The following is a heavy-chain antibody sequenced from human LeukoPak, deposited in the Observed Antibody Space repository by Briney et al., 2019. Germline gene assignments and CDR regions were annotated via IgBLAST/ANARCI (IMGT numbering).Heavy chain of an antibody. CDR2: INHSGST. CDR1: GGSISSYY. J-gene: IGHJ3*01. CDR3: ARGRSSSSTSCYAH. V-gene: IGHV4-34*01. Sequence: PSETLSLTCTVSGGSISSYYWSWIRQPPGKGLEWIGEINHSGSTNYNPSLKSRVTISVDTSKNQFSLKLSSVTAADTAVYYCARGRSSSSTSCYAHWGQGTMVTVSS. D-gene: IGHD2-2*01.